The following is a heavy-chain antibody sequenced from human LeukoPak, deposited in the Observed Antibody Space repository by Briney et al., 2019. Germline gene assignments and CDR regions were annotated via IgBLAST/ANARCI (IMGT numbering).Heavy chain of an antibody. CDR1: GFTFSSYW. J-gene: IGHJ4*02. CDR2: IKQDGSEK. Sequence: GGSLRLSCAASGFTFSSYWMSWVRQAPGKGLEWVANIKQDGSEKYYVDSVKGRFTISRGNAKNSLYLQMNSLRAEDTAVYYCARGPWIQLWLYFDYWGQGTLVTVSS. D-gene: IGHD5-18*01. CDR3: ARGPWIQLWLYFDY. V-gene: IGHV3-7*01.